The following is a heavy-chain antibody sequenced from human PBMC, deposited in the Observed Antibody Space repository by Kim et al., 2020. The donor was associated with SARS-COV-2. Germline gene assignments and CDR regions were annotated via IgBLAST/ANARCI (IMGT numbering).Heavy chain of an antibody. J-gene: IGHJ4*02. V-gene: IGHV4-39*01. D-gene: IGHD3-10*01. CDR2: IYYSGAT. Sequence: SETLSLTCTVSGDSISSGGYFWGWIRQPPGEGLEYIGSIYYSGATYYSPSLKSRVTMSVDAANNQVSLRLTSVTAADTAVYYCARHPGGTSFFYWGQGSLVTVSS. CDR3: ARHPGGTSFFY. CDR1: GDSISSGGYF.